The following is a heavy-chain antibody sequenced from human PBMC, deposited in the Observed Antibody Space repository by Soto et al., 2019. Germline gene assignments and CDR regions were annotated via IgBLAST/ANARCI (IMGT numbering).Heavy chain of an antibody. J-gene: IGHJ4*02. CDR2: MNQDGSQK. V-gene: IGHV3-7*04. CDR3: ATGATARGGVDY. Sequence: EVQLVESGGDLVQPGGSLRLSCAASGFTFTFYWMSWVRQAPGKGLEWVANMNQDGSQKYYVDSVRGRFTISRDNAENSLYLQMNSLAADDTAVYYCATGATARGGVDYWGQGTLVTVSS. D-gene: IGHD1-26*01. CDR1: GFTFTFYW.